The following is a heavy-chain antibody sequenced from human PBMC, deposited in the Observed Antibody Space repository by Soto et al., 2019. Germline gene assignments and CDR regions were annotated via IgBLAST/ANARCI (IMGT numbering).Heavy chain of an antibody. J-gene: IGHJ5*02. V-gene: IGHV3-11*01. Sequence: GGSLRLSCAASGFTFSDYYMSWIRQAPGKGLEWVSYISSSGSSIYYADYVKGGFTISRYNAKNSLYLQLNSLSAEDTAWYYCGRAAPPSGLVTNNLLDPWSHGNLVTDCS. CDR1: GFTFSDYY. CDR3: GRAAPPSGLVTNNLLDP. CDR2: ISSSGSSI. D-gene: IGHD2-21*02.